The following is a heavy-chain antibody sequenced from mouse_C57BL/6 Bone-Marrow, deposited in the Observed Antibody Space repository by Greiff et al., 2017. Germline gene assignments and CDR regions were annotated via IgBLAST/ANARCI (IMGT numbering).Heavy chain of an antibody. CDR3: SSFDGNYFDF. Sequence: VQLQQPGAELVRPGASVKLSCTASGFNIKDDYIHWVKQRPEQGLEWIGWIDPEIGDTEYASKFQGKATITSDTSSNTADLQLSSLTSEDTAVYYCSSFDGNYFDFWGQGTPLTVAS. J-gene: IGHJ2*01. D-gene: IGHD2-3*01. CDR1: GFNIKDDY. V-gene: IGHV14-4*01. CDR2: IDPEIGDT.